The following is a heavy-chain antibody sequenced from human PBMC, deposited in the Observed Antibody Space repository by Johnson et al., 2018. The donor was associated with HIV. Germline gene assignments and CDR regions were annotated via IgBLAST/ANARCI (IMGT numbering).Heavy chain of an antibody. J-gene: IGHJ3*02. CDR3: ARTPSLPGAFDI. Sequence: QVQLVESGGGVVQPGRSLRLSCAASGFTFSSYAMHWVRQAPGKGLEWVAVIRYDGSNIYYVDSVKGRFTISRDDAKNSLYLQMNSLRAEDTAVYYCARTPSLPGAFDIWGQGTMVTVSS. CDR2: IRYDGSNI. V-gene: IGHV3-33*08. CDR1: GFTFSSYA.